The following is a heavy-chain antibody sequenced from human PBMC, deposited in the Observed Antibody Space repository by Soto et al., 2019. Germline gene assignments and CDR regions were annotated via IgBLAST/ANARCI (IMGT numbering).Heavy chain of an antibody. D-gene: IGHD6-13*01. J-gene: IGHJ4*02. CDR1: GFTFSSHS. CDR2: ISFDGSYK. CDR3: ASGASITGAGTSFDY. Sequence: QVQLVESGGGVAQPGRSLRLSCAASGFTFSSHSMDWVRQAPGTGLEWVAVISFDGSYKYYADSVKGRFTIYRDNYTNALYLQMNSLRADDTAVYYCASGASITGAGTSFDYWGQGTLVTVSS. V-gene: IGHV3-30-3*01.